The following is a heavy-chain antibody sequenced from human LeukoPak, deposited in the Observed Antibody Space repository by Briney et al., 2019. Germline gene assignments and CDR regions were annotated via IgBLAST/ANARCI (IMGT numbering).Heavy chain of an antibody. Sequence: SETLSLNCTVSGGSISSYYWSWIRQPAGKGLEWIGRIYTSGSTNYNPSLKSRVTMSVDTSKNQFSLKLSSVTAADTAVYYCAATGPTLLWFGEEYFYGMDVWGQGTTVTVSS. CDR1: GGSISSYY. J-gene: IGHJ6*02. V-gene: IGHV4-4*07. CDR3: AATGPTLLWFGEEYFYGMDV. D-gene: IGHD3-10*01. CDR2: IYTSGST.